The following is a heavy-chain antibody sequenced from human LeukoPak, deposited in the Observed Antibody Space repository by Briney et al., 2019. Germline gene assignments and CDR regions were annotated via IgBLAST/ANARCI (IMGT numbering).Heavy chain of an antibody. J-gene: IGHJ4*02. D-gene: IGHD3-9*01. CDR1: VFTFSNYA. V-gene: IGHV3-23*01. Sequence: PGASLRLSCAASVFTFSNYAMSWVRQAPGKGLEWDSAILGSGGSTYYADSVKGRFTVSRDNSKSTLYLQMNSLRAEDTALYYCAKWGDYDVLTGYYVPDYWGRGTLVTASS. CDR2: ILGSGGST. CDR3: AKWGDYDVLTGYYVPDY.